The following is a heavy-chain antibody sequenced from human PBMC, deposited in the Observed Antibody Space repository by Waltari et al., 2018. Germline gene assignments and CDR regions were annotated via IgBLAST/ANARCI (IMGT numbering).Heavy chain of an antibody. CDR1: GGSISSGSYY. D-gene: IGHD3-10*01. J-gene: IGHJ3*02. Sequence: QVQLQESGPGLVQPSQTLSLTCTVSGGSISSGSYYWSWIRQPAGKGLECIGRIYTSGSTNYNPSLKSRVTISVDTSKNQFSLKLSSVTAADTAVYYCARLGGGSGSGRAFDIWGQGTMVTVSS. V-gene: IGHV4-61*02. CDR3: ARLGGGSGSGRAFDI. CDR2: IYTSGST.